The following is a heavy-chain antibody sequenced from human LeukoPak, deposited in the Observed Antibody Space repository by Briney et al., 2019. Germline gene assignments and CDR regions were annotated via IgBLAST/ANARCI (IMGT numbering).Heavy chain of an antibody. CDR2: TYFRSKWYN. J-gene: IGHJ6*02. D-gene: IGHD2-8*02. V-gene: IGHV6-1*01. CDR3: ARGLLVGHPYYCAMDV. CDR1: GDSVSSNSAT. Sequence: SQTLSHTCAISGDSVSSNSATWTWIRQSPSRGLEWLGGTYFRSKWYNDSAESVKSRISINPDTSKNQFSLQLSSVTPEDTAVYYCARGLLVGHPYYCAMDVWGQGTTVSVSS.